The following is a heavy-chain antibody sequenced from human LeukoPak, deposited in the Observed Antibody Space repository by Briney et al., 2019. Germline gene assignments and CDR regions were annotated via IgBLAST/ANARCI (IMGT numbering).Heavy chain of an antibody. V-gene: IGHV4-39*07. D-gene: IGHD6-25*01. CDR3: ARSIAADFDY. J-gene: IGHJ4*02. CDR1: GGSISSPNHD. CDR2: IYYSGTT. Sequence: PSETLSLTCSVSGGSISSPNHDWAWIRQPPGQGLEWIGSIYYSGTTYYNLSLKSRVTISVDTSKNQFSLKLSSVTAADTAVYYCARSIAADFDYWGQGTLVTVSS.